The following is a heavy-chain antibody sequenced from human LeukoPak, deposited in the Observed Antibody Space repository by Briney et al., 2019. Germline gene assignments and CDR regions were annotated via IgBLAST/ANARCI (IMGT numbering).Heavy chain of an antibody. CDR1: GYTFTGYY. Sequence: GASVKVSCKASGYTFTGYYMHWVRQAPGQGLEWMGWINPNSGGTNYAQKFQGRVTMTRDTSISTAYMELSRLRSDDTAVYYCARESSGSSFYYYYMDVWGKGTTVTVSS. CDR3: ARESSGSSFYYYYMDV. J-gene: IGHJ6*03. CDR2: INPNSGGT. V-gene: IGHV1-2*02. D-gene: IGHD3-10*01.